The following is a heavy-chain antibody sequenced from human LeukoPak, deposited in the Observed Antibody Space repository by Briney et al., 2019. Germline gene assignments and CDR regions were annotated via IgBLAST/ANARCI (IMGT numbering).Heavy chain of an antibody. CDR1: GGSISNYY. Sequence: KPSETLSLTCTVSGGSISNYYWSWIRQPPGKGLEWIGYIYYSGSTNYNPSLKSRVTISVDTSKNQFSLKLSSVTAADTAVYYCARARYSSSWYRLHSVTYNWFDPWGQGTLVTVSS. CDR2: IYYSGST. CDR3: ARARYSSSWYRLHSVTYNWFDP. J-gene: IGHJ5*02. D-gene: IGHD6-13*01. V-gene: IGHV4-59*01.